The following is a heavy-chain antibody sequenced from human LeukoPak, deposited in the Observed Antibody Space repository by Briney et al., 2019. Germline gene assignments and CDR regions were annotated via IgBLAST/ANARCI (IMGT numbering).Heavy chain of an antibody. Sequence: GGSLRLSCAASGFTFSSQAMSWVRQAPRKGLELVSAISGSGGSTYYADSVKGRFTISRDNSKNTLYLQMNSLRAEDTAVYYCAKHMRGYSYGYFDYWGQGTLVTVSS. CDR3: AKHMRGYSYGYFDY. D-gene: IGHD5-18*01. V-gene: IGHV3-23*01. CDR1: GFTFSSQA. CDR2: ISGSGGST. J-gene: IGHJ4*02.